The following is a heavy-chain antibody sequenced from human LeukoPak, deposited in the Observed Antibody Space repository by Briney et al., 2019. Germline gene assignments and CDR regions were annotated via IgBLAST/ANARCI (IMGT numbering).Heavy chain of an antibody. D-gene: IGHD3-22*01. Sequence: GESLKISCKGSGYSFTSYWIGWVRQMPGKGLEWMGIIYPGDSDTRYSPSFQGQVTISADKSISTAYLQWSGLKASDTAMYYCARKLGPNYFDTSALDYWGQGTLVTVSS. CDR1: GYSFTSYW. CDR2: IYPGDSDT. CDR3: ARKLGPNYFDTSALDY. V-gene: IGHV5-51*01. J-gene: IGHJ4*02.